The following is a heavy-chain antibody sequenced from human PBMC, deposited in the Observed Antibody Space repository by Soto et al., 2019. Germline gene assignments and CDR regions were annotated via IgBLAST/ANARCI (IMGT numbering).Heavy chain of an antibody. V-gene: IGHV3-73*01. D-gene: IGHD6-13*01. CDR3: TTSWRAAAGTLDV. CDR1: GFTFSGSA. CDR2: IRSKANSYAT. Sequence: PGGSLRLSCAASGFTFSGSAIHLVRHASFKGLEWVVRIRSKANSYATAYAASVKGRFAISRDDSKNTAYLQMNSLKTEDTAVYYCTTSWRAAAGTLDVWGKGTTVTVSS. J-gene: IGHJ6*04.